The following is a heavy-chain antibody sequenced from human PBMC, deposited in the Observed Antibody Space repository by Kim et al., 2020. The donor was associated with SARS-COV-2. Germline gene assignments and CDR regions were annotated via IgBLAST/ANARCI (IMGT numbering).Heavy chain of an antibody. CDR1: GYSISSGYY. D-gene: IGHD2-21*02. V-gene: IGHV4-38-2*02. CDR2: IYHSGTT. Sequence: SETLSLTCTVSGYSISSGYYWGWIRQPPGKGLECIGNIYHSGTTFYNCSLKSRVTISVDTSKNQFSLKLTSATAADTGMYYCARVRDCRNWFDPCVQGT. J-gene: IGHJ5*02. CDR3: ARVRDCRNWFDP.